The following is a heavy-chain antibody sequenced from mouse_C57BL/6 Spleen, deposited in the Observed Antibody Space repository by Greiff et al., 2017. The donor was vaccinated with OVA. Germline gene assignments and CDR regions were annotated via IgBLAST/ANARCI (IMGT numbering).Heavy chain of an antibody. J-gene: IGHJ1*03. CDR3: GRYYDYDEWYFDV. CDR1: GFTFSSYG. V-gene: IGHV5-6*01. D-gene: IGHD2-4*01. CDR2: ISSGGSYT. Sequence: EVQVVESGGDLVKPGGSLKLSCAASGFTFSSYGMSWVRQTPDKRLEWVATISSGGSYTYYPDSVKGRFTISRDNAKNTLFLQMSSLKSEYTAMYYCGRYYDYDEWYFDVWGTGTTVTVSS.